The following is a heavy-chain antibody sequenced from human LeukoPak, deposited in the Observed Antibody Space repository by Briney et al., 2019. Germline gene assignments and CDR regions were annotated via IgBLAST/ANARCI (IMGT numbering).Heavy chain of an antibody. CDR2: ISYDGSNK. CDR3: ARGAGYTAMVKEDWFDP. V-gene: IGHV3-30*04. J-gene: IGHJ5*02. CDR1: GFTFSSYA. Sequence: GRSLRLSCAASGFTFSSYAMHWVRQAPGKGLEWVAVISYDGSNKYYADSVKGQFTISRDNSKNTLYLQMNSLRAEDTAVYYCARGAGYTAMVKEDWFDPWGQRPLVTVSS. D-gene: IGHD5-18*01.